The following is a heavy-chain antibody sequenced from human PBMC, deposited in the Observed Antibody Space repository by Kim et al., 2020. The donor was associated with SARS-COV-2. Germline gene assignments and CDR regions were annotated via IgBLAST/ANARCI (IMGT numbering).Heavy chain of an antibody. CDR3: ARARTVAGYAFDI. D-gene: IGHD6-19*01. J-gene: IGHJ3*02. V-gene: IGHV1-18*01. Sequence: YAQKLQGRVTMPTDTSTSTAYMELRSLRSDDTAVYYCARARTVAGYAFDIWGQGTMVTVSS.